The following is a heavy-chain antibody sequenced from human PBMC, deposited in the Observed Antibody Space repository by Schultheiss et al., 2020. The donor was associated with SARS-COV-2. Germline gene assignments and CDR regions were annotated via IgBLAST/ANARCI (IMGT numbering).Heavy chain of an antibody. CDR1: GYTFTSYG. CDR2: ISAYNGNT. V-gene: IGHV1-18*01. CDR3: ARAQGRYSAYGMDV. J-gene: IGHJ6*02. D-gene: IGHD5-12*01. Sequence: ASVKVSCKASGYTFTSYGISWVRQAPGQGLEWMGWISAYNGNTHYAQKLQGRVTMTADTSSSTGYMELRSLRSDDTAVYYCARAQGRYSAYGMDVWGQGTTVTVSS.